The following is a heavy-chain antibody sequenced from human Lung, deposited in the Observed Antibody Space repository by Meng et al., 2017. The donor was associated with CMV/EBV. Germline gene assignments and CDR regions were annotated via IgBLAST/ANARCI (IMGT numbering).Heavy chain of an antibody. Sequence: SXTXSLXCTVSGGSISSSSYYWGWIRQPPGKGLEWIGSIYYSGSTYYNPSLKSRVTISVDTSKNQFSLKLSSVTAADTAVYYCARPIYSSSSFDYWGQGTXVTVYS. CDR3: ARPIYSSSSFDY. J-gene: IGHJ4*02. CDR2: IYYSGST. V-gene: IGHV4-39*01. CDR1: GGSISSSSYY. D-gene: IGHD6-6*01.